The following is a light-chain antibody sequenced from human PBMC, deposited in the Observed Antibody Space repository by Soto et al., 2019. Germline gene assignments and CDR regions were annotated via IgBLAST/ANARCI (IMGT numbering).Light chain of an antibody. J-gene: IGLJ1*01. CDR3: ASFRSGTILV. Sequence: QSVLTQPASVSGSPGRSATISCTGPRSDIGDSNFISWYQHSPGKAPRLLIYEVNNRPSGVSKRFSGSKAGNTASLTISGLLDDDEADYFCASFRSGTILVFGSGTKVTVL. CDR1: RSDIGDSNF. V-gene: IGLV2-14*01. CDR2: EVN.